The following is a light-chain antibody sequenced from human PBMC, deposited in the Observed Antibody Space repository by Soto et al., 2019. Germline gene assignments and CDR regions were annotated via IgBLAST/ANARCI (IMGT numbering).Light chain of an antibody. V-gene: IGKV4-1*01. CDR1: QSVLYSSNDKNY. CDR2: WAS. J-gene: IGKJ1*01. Sequence: DIVMTQSPDSLAVSLGERTTINCKSSQSVLYSSNDKNYLAWYQQRPGQPPKGLIYWASTRESGVPDRFSGSGSGTDFTLTISSLQAEDVAVYYCQQYYEPPRTCGQGTKVEI. CDR3: QQYYEPPRT.